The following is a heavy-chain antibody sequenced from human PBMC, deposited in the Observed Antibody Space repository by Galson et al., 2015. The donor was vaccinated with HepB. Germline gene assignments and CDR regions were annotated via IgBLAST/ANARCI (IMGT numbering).Heavy chain of an antibody. Sequence: SLRLSCAASGFTFSDYYMSWIRQAPGKGLEWVSYISTSSSYTNYADSVKGRFTISRDNAKNSLYLQMNSLRAEDTAVYYCAGGGGNDGADIWGQGTMVTVSS. D-gene: IGHD1-1*01. J-gene: IGHJ3*02. CDR2: ISTSSSYT. V-gene: IGHV3-11*06. CDR1: GFTFSDYY. CDR3: AGGGGNDGADI.